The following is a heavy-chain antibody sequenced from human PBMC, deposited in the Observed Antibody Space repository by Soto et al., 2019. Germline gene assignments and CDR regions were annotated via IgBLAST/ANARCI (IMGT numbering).Heavy chain of an antibody. CDR2: ISRSAITI. V-gene: IGHV3-48*03. CDR1: GFTFSTYE. Sequence: GGSLRLSCTASGFTFSTYEMNWVRQAPGKGLEWVSCISRSAITINYADSVKGRFTISRDNAKNSLFLEMTNLRAEDTAVYYCARDPPQFYYNGMDVWGQGTTVTVSS. J-gene: IGHJ6*02. CDR3: ARDPPQFYYNGMDV.